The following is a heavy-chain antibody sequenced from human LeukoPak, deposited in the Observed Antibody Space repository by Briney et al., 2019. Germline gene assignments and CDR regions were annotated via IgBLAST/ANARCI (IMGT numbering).Heavy chain of an antibody. CDR3: KGDYYDSSGYCYFDY. D-gene: IGHD3-22*01. Sequence: GGSLRLSCAASGFTFSSYGMHWVRQASGKGLEWVGLIRSKANSYATAYAASVKGRFTISRDDSKNTAYLQMNSLKTEDTAVYYCKGDYYDSSGYCYFDYWGQGTLVTVSS. J-gene: IGHJ4*02. CDR1: GFTFSSYG. CDR2: IRSKANSYAT. V-gene: IGHV3-73*01.